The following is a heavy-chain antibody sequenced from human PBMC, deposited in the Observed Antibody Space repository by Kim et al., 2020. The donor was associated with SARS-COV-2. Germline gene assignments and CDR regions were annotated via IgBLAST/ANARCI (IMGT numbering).Heavy chain of an antibody. CDR2: INGNGDRT. D-gene: IGHD6-25*01. CDR3: VRVGISAYDY. Sequence: GGSLRLSCAASGFIFSSFSMHWVRQTPEKGLEYVSAINGNGDRTYYANSVNGRFTISRDNSKNTVYLQMDSLRPEDMAVYYCVRVGISAYDYLGQVTLVT. V-gene: IGHV3-64*01. J-gene: IGHJ4*02. CDR1: GFIFSSFS.